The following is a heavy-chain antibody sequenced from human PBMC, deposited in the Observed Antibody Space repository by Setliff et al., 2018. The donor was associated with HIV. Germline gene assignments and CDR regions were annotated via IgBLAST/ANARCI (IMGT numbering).Heavy chain of an antibody. Sequence: ASVKVSCKASGYTFTSHSIHWVRQAPGQGLEWMGWINAGNGNTKYSPKFQGKITITRDTSASTAFVELSSLTSEDTAVYFCARDGCDGNRCYLYNWSDPWGQGTLVTVSS. CDR1: GYTFTSHS. CDR2: INAGNGNT. CDR3: ARDGCDGNRCYLYNWSDP. D-gene: IGHD5-12*01. J-gene: IGHJ5*02. V-gene: IGHV1-3*01.